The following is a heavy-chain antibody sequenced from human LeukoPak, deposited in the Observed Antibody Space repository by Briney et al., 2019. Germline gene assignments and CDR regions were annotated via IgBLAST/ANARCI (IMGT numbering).Heavy chain of an antibody. D-gene: IGHD5-18*01. CDR1: GFTFDDYA. Sequence: GRSLRLSCAASGFTFDDYAMHWVRQAPGKGLEWVSGISGSGGSTYYADSVKGRFTISRDNSKNTLYLQMNSLRAEDTAVYYCAKDLTPQLWNNFDYWGQGTLVTVSS. CDR2: ISGSGGST. V-gene: IGHV3-23*01. CDR3: AKDLTPQLWNNFDY. J-gene: IGHJ4*02.